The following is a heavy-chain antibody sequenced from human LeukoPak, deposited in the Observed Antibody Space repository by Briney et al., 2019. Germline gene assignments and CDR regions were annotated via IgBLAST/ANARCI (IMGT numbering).Heavy chain of an antibody. V-gene: IGHV3-48*02. CDR1: GFTFSSYS. J-gene: IGHJ3*02. D-gene: IGHD3-9*01. CDR3: ARDDSILTGFVDAFDI. Sequence: PGGSLRLSCAASGFTFSSYSMNWVRQAPGKGLEWVSYISSSSSTIYYADSVKGRFTISRDNAKNSLYLQMNSLRDEDTAVYYCARDDSILTGFVDAFDIWGQGTMVTVSS. CDR2: ISSSSSTI.